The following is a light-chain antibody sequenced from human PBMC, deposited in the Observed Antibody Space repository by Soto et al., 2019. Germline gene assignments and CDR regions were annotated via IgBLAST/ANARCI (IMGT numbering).Light chain of an antibody. V-gene: IGKV1-6*01. Sequence: IQMTQSPSAMSASVGDRVTITCRASQGIRGDLGWYQQKPGKAPKLLISATSTLQSGVPSRFSGRGSGTNFTLTISSLQPEDFATYYCIQDFISPLTVGQGTKVDIK. J-gene: IGKJ1*01. CDR2: ATS. CDR1: QGIRGD. CDR3: IQDFISPLT.